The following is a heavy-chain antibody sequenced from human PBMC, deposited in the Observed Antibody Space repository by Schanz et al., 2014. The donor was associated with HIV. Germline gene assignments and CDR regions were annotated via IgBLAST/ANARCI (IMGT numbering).Heavy chain of an antibody. CDR2: MNPNSGNT. CDR3: ARGAAEMATMTPWRY. J-gene: IGHJ4*02. V-gene: IGHV1-8*01. CDR1: GYSFTSYD. D-gene: IGHD5-12*01. Sequence: QVQLVQSGAEVKKPGASVKVSCKASGYSFTSYDIYWVRQATGQGLEWMGWMNPNSGNTGYAQKFQGRVTLTRNTSISTAYMELSSLRSEDTAVFYCARGAAEMATMTPWRYWGQGTLVTVSS.